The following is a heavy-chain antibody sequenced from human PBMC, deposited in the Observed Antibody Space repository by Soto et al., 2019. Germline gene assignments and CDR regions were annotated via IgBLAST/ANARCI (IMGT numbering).Heavy chain of an antibody. V-gene: IGHV1-8*01. CDR3: ARGNPYNYAGFDV. D-gene: IGHD3-16*01. CDR2: MNAKSGDT. Sequence: ASVKVSCKASGYTFSDFDINWLRQASGQGPEWMGWMNAKSGDTFFAQRFKGKINMTWDTSLSTAYMEVGSLTSDDMAMYYCARGNPYNYAGFDVRGQGTTVTVSS. CDR1: GYTFSDFD. J-gene: IGHJ6*02.